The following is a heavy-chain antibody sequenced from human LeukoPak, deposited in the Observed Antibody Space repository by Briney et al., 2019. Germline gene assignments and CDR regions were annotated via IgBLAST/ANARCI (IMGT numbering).Heavy chain of an antibody. J-gene: IGHJ4*02. Sequence: GGSLRLSCAASGFTFSSYEMNWVRQAPGKGLEWVSYISSSGSTIYYADSVKGRFTISRDNAKNSLYLQINSLRAEDTAVYYCARVHRQVLRFLEWINFDYWGQGTLVTVSS. D-gene: IGHD3-3*01. V-gene: IGHV3-48*03. CDR1: GFTFSSYE. CDR3: ARVHRQVLRFLEWINFDY. CDR2: ISSSGSTI.